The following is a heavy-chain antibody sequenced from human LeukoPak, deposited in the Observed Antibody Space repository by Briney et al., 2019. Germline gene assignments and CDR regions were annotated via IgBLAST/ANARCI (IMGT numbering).Heavy chain of an antibody. CDR2: ISAYNGNI. J-gene: IGHJ3*02. V-gene: IGHV1-18*01. CDR3: ARVWYQLLAVAGSSLWDI. Sequence: ASVKVSCKASGYTFTSYGISWVRQAPGQGLEWMGWISAYNGNINYAQKLQGRVTMTTDTSTSTAYMELRSLRSDDTAVYYCARVWYQLLAVAGSSLWDIWGQGTMVTVSS. D-gene: IGHD2-2*01. CDR1: GYTFTSYG.